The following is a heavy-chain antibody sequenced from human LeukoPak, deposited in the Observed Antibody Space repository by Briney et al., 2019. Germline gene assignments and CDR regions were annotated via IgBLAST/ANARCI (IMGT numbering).Heavy chain of an antibody. CDR1: GFTFSTYA. V-gene: IGHV3-23*01. D-gene: IGHD2-21*02. CDR3: AKARGFAVVTAIDS. J-gene: IGHJ4*02. Sequence: GGSLRLSCAASGFTFSTYAMNWVRHALGEGLERGSVISERGDGTFYADSVKGRFSISRDTSKSTLSLQMNSLRAEDTAVYYCAKARGFAVVTAIDSWGQGTLVTVSS. CDR2: ISERGDGT.